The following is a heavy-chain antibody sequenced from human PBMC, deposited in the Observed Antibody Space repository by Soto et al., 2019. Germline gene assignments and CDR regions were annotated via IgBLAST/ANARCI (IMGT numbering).Heavy chain of an antibody. CDR2: IYSGGST. V-gene: IGHV3-53*01. Sequence: GGSLRLSCAASGFTVSSNYMSWVRQAPGKGLEWVSVIYSGGSTYYAESVRGRFTIPRDNSINTLYLQMRSLRPEDTAVYYCAHPRGYGVFDAVDIWGQGTMVTVSS. CDR1: GFTVSSNY. J-gene: IGHJ3*02. D-gene: IGHD4-17*01. CDR3: AHPRGYGVFDAVDI.